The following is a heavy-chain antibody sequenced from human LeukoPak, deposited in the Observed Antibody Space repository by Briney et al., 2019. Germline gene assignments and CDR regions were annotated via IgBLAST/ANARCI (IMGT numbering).Heavy chain of an antibody. D-gene: IGHD5-18*01. CDR2: IYPRDGST. CDR3: ARGIQLWYY. Sequence: ASVKVSCKASGYSFTSNYIHWVRQATGQGLEWMGMIYPRDGSTSYAQKFQGRDAVTRDTSTSTVHMELSGLRSEDTAVYYCARGIQLWYYWGQGTLVTVSS. J-gene: IGHJ4*02. CDR1: GYSFTSNY. V-gene: IGHV1-46*01.